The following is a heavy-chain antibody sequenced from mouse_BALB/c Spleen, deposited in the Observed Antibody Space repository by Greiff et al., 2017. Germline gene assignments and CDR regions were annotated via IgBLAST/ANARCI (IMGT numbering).Heavy chain of an antibody. CDR2: IDPENGNT. CDR3: AREETTPMDY. Sequence: EVQLQQSGAELVRPGALVKLSCKASGFNIKDYYMHWVKQRPEQGLAWIGWIDPENGNTIYDPKFQGKASITADTSSNTAYLQLSSLTSEDTAVYYCAREETTPMDYWGQGTSVTVSS. CDR1: GFNIKDYY. D-gene: IGHD5-5*01. V-gene: IGHV14-1*02. J-gene: IGHJ4*01.